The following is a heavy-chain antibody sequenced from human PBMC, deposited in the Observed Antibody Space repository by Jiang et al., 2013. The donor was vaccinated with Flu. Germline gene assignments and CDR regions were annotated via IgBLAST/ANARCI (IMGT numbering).Heavy chain of an antibody. CDR2: INHSGAT. CDR3: ARTARYCSDTTCSTHYDY. D-gene: IGHD2-2*01. V-gene: IGHV4-34*01. CDR1: GGSFSAYY. J-gene: IGHJ4*02. Sequence: LLKPSETLSLTCGVYGGSFSAYYWTWIRQPPGKGLEWIGEINHSGATDYKSSLKSRVTIAVDTSKNQFSLNLRSVSVADTAAYYCARTARYCSDTTCSTHYDYWGQGTLVTVSS.